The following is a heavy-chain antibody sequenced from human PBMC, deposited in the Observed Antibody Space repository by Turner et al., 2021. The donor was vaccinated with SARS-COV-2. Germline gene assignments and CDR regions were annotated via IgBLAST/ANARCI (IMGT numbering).Heavy chain of an antibody. Sequence: EVQLVESGGGLVKPGGSLRLSCAASGFTLSSYSMNWVRQAPGKGLEWVSSISISSSYISYADSVKGRFTISRDNAKNSLYLQLNSLRAEDTAVYYCATIAAAGPDFYYYYGMDVWGQGTTVTVSS. J-gene: IGHJ6*02. D-gene: IGHD6-13*01. CDR2: ISISSSYI. CDR1: GFTLSSYS. V-gene: IGHV3-21*01. CDR3: ATIAAAGPDFYYYYGMDV.